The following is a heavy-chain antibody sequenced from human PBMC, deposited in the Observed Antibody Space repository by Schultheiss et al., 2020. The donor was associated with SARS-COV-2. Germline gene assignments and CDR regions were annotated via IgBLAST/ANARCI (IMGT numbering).Heavy chain of an antibody. J-gene: IGHJ3*02. CDR3: ARDLGTGDAFDI. CDR2: IWYDGSNK. Sequence: GESLKISCAASGFTFSSYSLTWVRQAPGKGLEWVAVIWYDGSNKYYADSVKGRFTISRDNSKNTLYLQMNSLRAEDTAVYYCARDLGTGDAFDIWGQGTMVTVSS. V-gene: IGHV3-33*08. D-gene: IGHD1-1*01. CDR1: GFTFSSYS.